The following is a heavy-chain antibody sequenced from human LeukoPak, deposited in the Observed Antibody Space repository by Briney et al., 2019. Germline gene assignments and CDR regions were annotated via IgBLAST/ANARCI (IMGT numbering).Heavy chain of an antibody. CDR1: GYTFTSYD. CDR3: ARDQSGNSYGYGKWFDP. V-gene: IGHV1-18*01. CDR2: IAGYNGNT. D-gene: IGHD5-18*01. Sequence: WASVKVSXKASGYTFTSYDINWVRQAPGQGLEWLGWIAGYNGNTDYAQKVQDRVTMTTDTSTNTAYMELRSLASDDTAIYYCARDQSGNSYGYGKWFDPWGQGILVIVAS. J-gene: IGHJ5*02.